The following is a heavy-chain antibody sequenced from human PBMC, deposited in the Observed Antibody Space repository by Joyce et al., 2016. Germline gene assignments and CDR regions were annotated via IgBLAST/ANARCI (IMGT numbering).Heavy chain of an antibody. CDR3: ARRPYNVHTPLGSDWYFDL. Sequence: QVQLQESGPGLVKPSETLSLTCGVSGLSFNLHSFWGWIRQPPGKGLEWIGKCYLHGITHYSPSLKSRVTISMDTSKNQFSLNLNSLTAADTAVYFCARRPYNVHTPLGSDWYFDLWGRGTLVTVSS. J-gene: IGHJ2*01. CDR2: CYLHGIT. D-gene: IGHD5-18*01. V-gene: IGHV4-38-2*01. CDR1: GLSFNLHSF.